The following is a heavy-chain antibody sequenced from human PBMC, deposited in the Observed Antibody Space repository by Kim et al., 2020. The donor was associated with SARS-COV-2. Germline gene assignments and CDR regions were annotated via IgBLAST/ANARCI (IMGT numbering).Heavy chain of an antibody. CDR2: IWYDGSNK. CDR1: GFTFSSYG. J-gene: IGHJ5*02. D-gene: IGHD3-22*01. Sequence: GGSLRLSCAASGFTFSSYGMHCVRQAPGKGLEWVAVIWYDGSNKYYADSVKGRFTISRDNSKNTLYLQMNSLRAEDTAVYYCARDMGYYYDSSGYYCNWFDPWGQGTLVTVSS. V-gene: IGHV3-33*01. CDR3: ARDMGYYYDSSGYYCNWFDP.